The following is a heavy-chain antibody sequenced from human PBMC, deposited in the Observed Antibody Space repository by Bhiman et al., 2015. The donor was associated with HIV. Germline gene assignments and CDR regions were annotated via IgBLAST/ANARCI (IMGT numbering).Heavy chain of an antibody. CDR3: AKDVYSSNSSPGAFDI. D-gene: IGHD6-13*01. CDR1: GFTFSSYG. V-gene: IGHV3-33*06. Sequence: QVQLVESGGGVVQPGRSLRISCAASGFTFSSYGMHWVRQAPGKGLEWVAVIWYDGSKKYYADSVKGRFTISRDNSKNTLYLQMNSLRAEDTAVYHCAKDVYSSNSSPGAFDIWGQGTMVTVSS. CDR2: IWYDGSKK. J-gene: IGHJ3*02.